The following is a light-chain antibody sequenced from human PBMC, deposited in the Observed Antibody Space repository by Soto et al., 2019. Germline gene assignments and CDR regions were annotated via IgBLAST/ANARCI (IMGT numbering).Light chain of an antibody. Sequence: EIVMTQSPGTLSVSPGERATLSCRASQSVGNYLAWYQQKPGQAPSLLIYGASTRATGIPARFSGSGSGTEFTLTITSRQSEDFAIYSCRQYNNWPPTFGQGTKVEI. CDR3: RQYNNWPPT. CDR2: GAS. CDR1: QSVGNY. V-gene: IGKV3-15*01. J-gene: IGKJ1*01.